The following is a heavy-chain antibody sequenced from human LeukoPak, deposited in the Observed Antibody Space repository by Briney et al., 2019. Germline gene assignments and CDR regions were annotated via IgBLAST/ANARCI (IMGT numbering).Heavy chain of an antibody. CDR3: ACGYSHGTIDY. V-gene: IGHV3-30*03. D-gene: IGHD5-18*01. J-gene: IGHJ4*02. Sequence: SCKAFGYTFTSNYMHWVRQAPGKGLEWVAVISSDGGTDYYADPVKGRFTISRDSSKNTLYLQMNSLRAEDTAVYYCACGYSHGTIDYWGQGTLVTVSS. CDR1: GYTFTSNY. CDR2: ISSDGGTD.